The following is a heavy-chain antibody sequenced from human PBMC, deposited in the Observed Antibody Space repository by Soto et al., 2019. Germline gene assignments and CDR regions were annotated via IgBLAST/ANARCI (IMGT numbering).Heavy chain of an antibody. CDR2: IRNKASSYTA. CDR1: GFTFSDHY. D-gene: IGHD3-9*01. CDR3: VRAGTGYQLDY. J-gene: IGHJ4*02. V-gene: IGHV3-72*01. Sequence: GGFLRLSCAASGFTFSDHYMDWVRQASGKGLEWVGRIRNKASSYTAEYAASVKGRFTISRDDSKNSLYLQMNSLKIEDTAPYYCVRAGTGYQLDYWGQGTLVTVSS.